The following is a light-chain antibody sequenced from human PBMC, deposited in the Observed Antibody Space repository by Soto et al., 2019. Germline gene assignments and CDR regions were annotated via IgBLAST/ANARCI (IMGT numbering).Light chain of an antibody. CDR1: QSVSSN. Sequence: EIVMTQSPATLSVSPGERATLSCRASQSVSSNLAWYQQKPGQAPRLLIYGASTRATGIPARFSGSGSGTEFTLTISSLQSEDFAVFYCHQYDNWPITFGQGTRLEMK. V-gene: IGKV3-15*01. CDR2: GAS. J-gene: IGKJ5*01. CDR3: HQYDNWPIT.